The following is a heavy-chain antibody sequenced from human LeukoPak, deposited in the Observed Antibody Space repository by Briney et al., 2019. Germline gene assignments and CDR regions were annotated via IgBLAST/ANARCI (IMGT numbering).Heavy chain of an antibody. D-gene: IGHD3-10*01. CDR1: GGPFSGYY. J-gene: IGHJ6*03. CDR3: ARDPSGYYYYMDV. CDR2: INHSGST. Sequence: SETLTLTCAVYGGPFSGYYWSWIRQPPEKGLEWIGEINHSGSTNYNPSLKSRVTISVDTSKNQFSLKLSSVTAADTAVYYCARDPSGYYYYMDVWGKGTTVTVSS. V-gene: IGHV4-34*01.